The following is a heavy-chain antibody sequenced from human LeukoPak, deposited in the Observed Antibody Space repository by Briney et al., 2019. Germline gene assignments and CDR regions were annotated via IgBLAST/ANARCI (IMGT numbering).Heavy chain of an antibody. J-gene: IGHJ6*02. D-gene: IGHD3-3*01. CDR3: ARVTIFGALGMDV. Sequence: PSETLSLTCTVSGGSISSYYWSWLRQPPGKGLEWIGYIYYSGSTNYNPSLKSRVTISVDTSKNQFSLKLSSVTAADTAVYYCARVTIFGALGMDVWGQGTTVTVSS. V-gene: IGHV4-59*01. CDR2: IYYSGST. CDR1: GGSISSYY.